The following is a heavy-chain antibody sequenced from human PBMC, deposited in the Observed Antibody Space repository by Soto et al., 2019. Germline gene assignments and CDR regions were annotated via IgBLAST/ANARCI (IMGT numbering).Heavy chain of an antibody. CDR1: GFTFSNYA. J-gene: IGHJ4*02. CDR3: AKATMTLVVIRLDS. CDR2: ISGRGGST. D-gene: IGHD3-22*01. V-gene: IGHV3-23*01. Sequence: PGGSLRLSCAASGFTFSNYAMNWVRHAPGKGLEWVSTISGRGGSTYYADSVKGRFTISRDNSKNILYLQMNSLRAEDTAVYYCAKATMTLVVIRLDSWGQGTLVTVSS.